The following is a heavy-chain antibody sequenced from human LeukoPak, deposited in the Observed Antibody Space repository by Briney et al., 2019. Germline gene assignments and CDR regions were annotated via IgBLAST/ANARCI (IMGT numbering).Heavy chain of an antibody. V-gene: IGHV3-7*03. J-gene: IGHJ4*02. Sequence: GGSLRLSCAASGFTFSSYWMSWVRQAPGEGLEWVANIKQDGSEKYYVDSVKGRFTISRDNAKNSLYLQMNSLRAEDTAVYYCARVPSNALFDYWGQGTLVTVSS. CDR3: ARVPSNALFDY. CDR1: GFTFSSYW. D-gene: IGHD4-11*01. CDR2: IKQDGSEK.